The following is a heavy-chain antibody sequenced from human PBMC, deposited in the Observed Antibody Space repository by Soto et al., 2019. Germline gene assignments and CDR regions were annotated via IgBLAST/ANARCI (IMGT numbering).Heavy chain of an antibody. CDR3: AWGWLRCGGYAFDI. CDR1: GGTFSSYT. J-gene: IGHJ3*02. D-gene: IGHD5-12*01. V-gene: IGHV1-69*02. CDR2: IIPILGIA. Sequence: QVQLVQSGAEVKKPGSSVKVSCKASGGTFSSYTISWVRQAPGQGLEWMGRIIPILGIANYAQKFQCRVTISADKSASTAYMELSSLGSEDTAVYYCAWGWLRCGGYAFDIWGQGTMVTVSS.